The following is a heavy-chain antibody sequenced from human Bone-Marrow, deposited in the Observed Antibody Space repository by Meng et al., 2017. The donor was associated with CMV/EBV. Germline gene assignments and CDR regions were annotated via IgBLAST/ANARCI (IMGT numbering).Heavy chain of an antibody. CDR2: ISYDGSNK. Sequence: QVQLVESGGGVVQRGRSLRLSCAASGFTFSSYGMHWVRQAPGKGLEWVAVISYDGSNKYYADSVKGRFTISRDNSKNTLYLQMNSLRAEDTAVYYCAKDYGGMWGQGTLVTVSS. J-gene: IGHJ4*02. V-gene: IGHV3-30*18. D-gene: IGHD4-23*01. CDR3: AKDYGGM. CDR1: GFTFSSYG.